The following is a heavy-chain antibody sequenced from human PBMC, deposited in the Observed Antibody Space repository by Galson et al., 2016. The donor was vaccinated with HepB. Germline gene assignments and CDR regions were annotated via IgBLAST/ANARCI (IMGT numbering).Heavy chain of an antibody. Sequence: SVKVSCKASGYTLTTSGISWVRQAPGQGLEWMGWISTHSGNTKYAQKFQGGLTLTTDSSTTTAYMELRSLRFDDTALYYCARDVQYRFDSWGQGTLVTVSS. CDR2: ISTHSGNT. J-gene: IGHJ4*02. D-gene: IGHD2/OR15-2a*01. CDR3: ARDVQYRFDS. CDR1: GYTLTTSG. V-gene: IGHV1-18*01.